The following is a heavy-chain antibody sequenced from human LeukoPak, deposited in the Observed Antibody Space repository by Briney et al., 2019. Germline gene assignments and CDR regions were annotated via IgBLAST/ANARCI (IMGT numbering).Heavy chain of an antibody. J-gene: IGHJ4*02. D-gene: IGHD1-26*01. Sequence: GGSLRLSCAASGFTFSSYEMNWVRQAPGKGVEWVSYISSSGSTISYPVSVKRRFTISRDNANNSLYLQMNSLRAEDTAVYYCARDRGSRYYFDYWGQGTLVTVSS. V-gene: IGHV3-48*03. CDR2: ISSSGSTI. CDR1: GFTFSSYE. CDR3: ARDRGSRYYFDY.